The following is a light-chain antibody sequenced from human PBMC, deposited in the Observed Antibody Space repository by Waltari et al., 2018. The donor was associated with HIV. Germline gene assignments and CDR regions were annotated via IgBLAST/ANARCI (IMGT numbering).Light chain of an antibody. CDR2: DVS. Sequence: QSSLPQPRSVSGSPGQSVTISCSGTSSDVGSYTYVSWYQQHPGKAPKVMIYDVSKRPSGVPDRFSGSKSGKTASLTISGLQAEDEADYYCCSYAGMYTWVFGGGTKLTVL. CDR3: CSYAGMYTWV. CDR1: SSDVGSYTY. J-gene: IGLJ3*02. V-gene: IGLV2-11*01.